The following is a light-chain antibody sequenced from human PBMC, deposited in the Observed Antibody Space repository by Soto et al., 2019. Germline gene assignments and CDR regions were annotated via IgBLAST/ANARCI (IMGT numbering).Light chain of an antibody. CDR1: QSVSRY. J-gene: IGKJ4*01. Sequence: EIALTQSPATLSLSPGERATLSCRASQSVSRYLAWYQQKPGQAPWLLIYDASNRATGIPARFSGSGSGTDFTLIISSLEPEDFAVYYCQQRGNWPSFGGGTKVEIK. V-gene: IGKV3-11*01. CDR3: QQRGNWPS. CDR2: DAS.